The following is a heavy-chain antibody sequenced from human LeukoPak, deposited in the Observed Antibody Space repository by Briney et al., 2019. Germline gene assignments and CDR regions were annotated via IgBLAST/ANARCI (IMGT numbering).Heavy chain of an antibody. CDR3: AKTPYGGTVGYFDY. CDR2: ISGSGGST. V-gene: IGHV3-23*01. CDR1: GFTFCSYA. D-gene: IGHD4/OR15-4a*01. J-gene: IGHJ4*02. Sequence: PGGSLTLSCAASGFTFCSYAMSWVPQAPGQGLEWVSAISGSGGSTYYADSVKGRFTISRDNSKNTLYLQRNSLRAEAAAVYYRAKTPYGGTVGYFDYWGQGTLVTVSS.